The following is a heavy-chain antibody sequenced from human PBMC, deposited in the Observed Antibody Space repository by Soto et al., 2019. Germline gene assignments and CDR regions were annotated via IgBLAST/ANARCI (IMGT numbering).Heavy chain of an antibody. CDR3: AVAMVREILIFESSGMHV. Sequence: QVHLVQSGAEVKKPGSSVKVSCKTSGGSFNNYAVSWVRQAPGQRLEWMGGIIPNFDTPNYAQKFQDIVTIIADESTSTVYMELRSLRSNDTALYYCAVAMVREILIFESSGMHVWGQGTTVIVSS. CDR2: IIPNFDTP. CDR1: GGSFNNYA. D-gene: IGHD3-10*01. J-gene: IGHJ6*02. V-gene: IGHV1-69*01.